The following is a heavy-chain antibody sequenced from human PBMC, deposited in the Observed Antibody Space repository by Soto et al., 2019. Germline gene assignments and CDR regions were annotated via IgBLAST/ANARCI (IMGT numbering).Heavy chain of an antibody. CDR1: GGSFSNYY. V-gene: IGHV4-34*01. D-gene: IGHD6-13*01. CDR3: ARSGRQQPVRRNWFDS. J-gene: IGHJ5*01. Sequence: PSETLSLTCAVYGGSFSNYYWSWIRQPPGKGLECIGEINHSGSTNYNPSLKSRVTISVDTSKNQFSLNLSSVTAADTAVYYCARSGRQQPVRRNWFDSWGQGTLVTVSS. CDR2: INHSGST.